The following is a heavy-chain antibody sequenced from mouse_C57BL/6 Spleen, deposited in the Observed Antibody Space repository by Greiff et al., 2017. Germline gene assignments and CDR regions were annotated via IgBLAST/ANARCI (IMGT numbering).Heavy chain of an antibody. Sequence: VQLQQSGAELVKPGASVKISCKASGYAFSSYWMNWVKQRPGKGLEWIGQIYPGDGDTNYNGKFKGKATLTADKSSSTAYMQLSSLTSEDSAVYFCARGYGSSYYFDYWGQGTTLTVSS. D-gene: IGHD1-1*01. CDR3: ARGYGSSYYFDY. V-gene: IGHV1-80*01. CDR2: IYPGDGDT. CDR1: GYAFSSYW. J-gene: IGHJ2*01.